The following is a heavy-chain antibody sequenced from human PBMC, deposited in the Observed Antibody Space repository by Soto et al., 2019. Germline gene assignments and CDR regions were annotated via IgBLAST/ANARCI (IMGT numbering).Heavy chain of an antibody. J-gene: IGHJ4*02. D-gene: IGHD1-1*01. CDR3: ARAPDINSFAFDS. V-gene: IGHV4-59*01. CDR2: IYYTGVT. Sequence: SETLSLTCTVSNSSLSTYYWSWIRQPPGKGLEWIGYIYYTGVTNYNPSLKSRLTISLETPKNQFSLKLSSVTAADTAVYYCARAPDINSFAFDSWGQGTLVTVSS. CDR1: NSSLSTYY.